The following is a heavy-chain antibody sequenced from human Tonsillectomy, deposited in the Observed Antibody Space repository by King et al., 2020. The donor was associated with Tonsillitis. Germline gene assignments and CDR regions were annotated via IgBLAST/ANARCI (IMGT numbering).Heavy chain of an antibody. CDR2: ITSSGNAI. CDR1: GFIFSTYE. D-gene: IGHD3-16*02. J-gene: IGHJ4*02. Sequence: VQLVESGGGLVQPGGSLRLSCAASGFIFSTYEMNWVRQAPGKGLEWVSYITSSGNAIYYADSVKGRFTISRDNAKNSLYLQMNSLRAEDTAVYYCARTPGYSYVDYWGQGTLVTVSS. V-gene: IGHV3-48*03. CDR3: ARTPGYSYVDY.